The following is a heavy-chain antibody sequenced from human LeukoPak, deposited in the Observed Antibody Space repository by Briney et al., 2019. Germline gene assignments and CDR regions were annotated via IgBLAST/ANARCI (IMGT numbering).Heavy chain of an antibody. V-gene: IGHV4-39*01. CDR3: ASASLYYYFDY. CDR1: GGSISSSSFY. D-gene: IGHD2-15*01. J-gene: IGHJ4*02. CDR2: IYYSGSS. Sequence: SETLSLTCNVSGGSISSSSFYWGWIRQPPGKGLEWIGSIYYSGSSYYNPSLKSRVTISVDTSKNQFSLKLSSVTAADTAVYYCASASLYYYFDYWGQGTLVTVSS.